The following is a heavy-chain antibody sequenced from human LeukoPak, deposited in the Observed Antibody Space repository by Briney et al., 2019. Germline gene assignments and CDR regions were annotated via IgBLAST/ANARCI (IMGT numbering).Heavy chain of an antibody. V-gene: IGHV1-2*02. D-gene: IGHD6-13*01. CDR3: ARGHSSSWYSPDQDSYFDY. Sequence: ASVKVSCKASGYTFTGYYMHLVRQAPGQGLEWMGWINPNSGGTNYAQKFQGRVTMTRDTSISTAYMELSRLRSDDTAVYYCARGHSSSWYSPDQDSYFDYWGQGTLVTVSS. J-gene: IGHJ4*02. CDR1: GYTFTGYY. CDR2: INPNSGGT.